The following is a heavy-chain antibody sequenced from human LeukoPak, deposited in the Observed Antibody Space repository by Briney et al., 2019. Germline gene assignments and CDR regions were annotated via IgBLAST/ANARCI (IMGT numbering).Heavy chain of an antibody. V-gene: IGHV4-59*08. CDR1: GGSIRGYY. Sequence: SETLSLTCTVSGGSIRGYYCSWVRQTPGKGLERIGYVYDSGSTNYTPSLKSRVTMSMDTSKNQFSLHLRSVTAADTAVYYCVRHEGIGDSGNYYFHSWGQGALVTVSS. D-gene: IGHD5-12*01. CDR3: VRHEGIGDSGNYYFHS. CDR2: VYDSGST. J-gene: IGHJ4*02.